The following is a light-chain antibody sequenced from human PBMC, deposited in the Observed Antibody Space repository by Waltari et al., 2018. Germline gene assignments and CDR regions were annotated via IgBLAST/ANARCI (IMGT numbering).Light chain of an antibody. J-gene: IGKJ1*01. CDR2: KAS. V-gene: IGKV1-5*03. Sequence: DIQMTPSPSTLSASVGDRVTITCRASQSINNWLAWFQLKPGKAPKLLIYKASNLESGVPSRFSGSASGTEFTLTISSLQPDDFASYYCQHFYGNPWTFGQGTKVEI. CDR3: QHFYGNPWT. CDR1: QSINNW.